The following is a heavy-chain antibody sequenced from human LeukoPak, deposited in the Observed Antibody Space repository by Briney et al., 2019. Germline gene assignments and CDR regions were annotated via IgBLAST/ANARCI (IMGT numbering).Heavy chain of an antibody. CDR2: INHSGDT. Sequence: SETLSLTCAVYGAAFSGYYWSWIRQPPGKGLEWIGEINHSGDTKYNPSLKSRVSMSVDVSKDQFSLKLTSLTAADTAVYYCARGSRNYNNYEGADYWGQGTLVTVSS. CDR3: ARGSRNYNNYEGADY. CDR1: GAAFSGYY. V-gene: IGHV4-34*01. D-gene: IGHD4-11*01. J-gene: IGHJ4*02.